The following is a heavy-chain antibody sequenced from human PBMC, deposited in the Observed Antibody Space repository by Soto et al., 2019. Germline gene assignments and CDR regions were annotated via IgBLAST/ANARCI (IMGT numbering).Heavy chain of an antibody. CDR2: ISGSGGSI. CDR1: GLTFSSYA. D-gene: IGHD3-9*01. CDR3: ARALDDYDILTGYYMSYFEY. V-gene: IGHV3-23*01. Sequence: GGSLRLSCAVSGLTFSSYAMSWVRQAPGKGLEWVSAISGSGGSIYYADSVKGRFTISRDNSKNTLYLQMGSLRAEDTAVYYCARALDDYDILTGYYMSYFEYWGQGTLVTVSS. J-gene: IGHJ4*02.